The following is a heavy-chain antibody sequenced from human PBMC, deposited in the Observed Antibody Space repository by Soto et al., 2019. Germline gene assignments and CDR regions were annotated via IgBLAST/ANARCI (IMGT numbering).Heavy chain of an antibody. CDR2: IYYSGST. CDR1: GGSISSSSYY. J-gene: IGHJ1*01. Sequence: PSETLSLPCTVSGGSISSSSYYWGWIRQPPGKGLEWIGTIYYSGSTYYNPSLKSRVTISVDTSKNQFSLKLSSVTAADTAVYYCASTAPTYYYDTSGYSRPFQYWGQGTLVTVSS. V-gene: IGHV4-39*01. CDR3: ASTAPTYYYDTSGYSRPFQY. D-gene: IGHD3-22*01.